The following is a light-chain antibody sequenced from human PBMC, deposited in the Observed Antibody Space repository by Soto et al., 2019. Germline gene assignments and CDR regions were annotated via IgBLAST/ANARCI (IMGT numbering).Light chain of an antibody. J-gene: IGLJ1*01. CDR1: RANSAAGYD. V-gene: IGLV1-40*01. CDR2: GNS. Sequence: RKKGPAGTGGPGEGVIISRAGRRANSAAGYDVHWYQQLPGTAPKLLIYGNSNRPSGVPDRFSGSKSGTSASLAITGLQAEDEADYYCQSYDSSLSALYVFGTGTKVTVL. CDR3: QSYDSSLSALYV.